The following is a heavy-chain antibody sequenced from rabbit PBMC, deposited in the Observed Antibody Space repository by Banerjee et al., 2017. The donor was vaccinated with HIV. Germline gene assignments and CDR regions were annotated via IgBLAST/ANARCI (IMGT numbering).Heavy chain of an antibody. CDR2: MDAGSSGST. D-gene: IGHD2-1*01. CDR1: GFTLSSYW. Sequence: QEQLEESGGDLVKPEGSLTLTCTASGFTLSSYWMCWVRQAPGKGLEWIACMDAGSSGSTNYASWAKGRFTISKTSSTTVTLQMTSLTAADTATYFCARSAAYGDYGYTSSMDLWGQGTLVTVS. CDR3: ARSAAYGDYGYTSSMDL. V-gene: IGHV1S45*01. J-gene: IGHJ6*01.